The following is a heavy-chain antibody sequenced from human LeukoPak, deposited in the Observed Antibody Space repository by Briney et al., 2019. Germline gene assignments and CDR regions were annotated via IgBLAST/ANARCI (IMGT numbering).Heavy chain of an antibody. CDR2: SSTSGSIT. V-gene: IGHV3-11*01. Sequence: PGRSLRLSCAASGFTFSDYYMSWIRQAPGKGLQWLAYSSTSGSITYYADSVKGRFTISRDNSKNTLYLQMNSLRAEDTAIYYCAKKIFQGWGFYFDYWGQGTLVTVSS. D-gene: IGHD2-21*01. CDR1: GFTFSDYY. J-gene: IGHJ4*02. CDR3: AKKIFQGWGFYFDY.